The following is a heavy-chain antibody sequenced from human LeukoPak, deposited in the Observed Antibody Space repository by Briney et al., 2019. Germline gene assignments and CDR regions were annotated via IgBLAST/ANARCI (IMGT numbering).Heavy chain of an antibody. Sequence: ASVKVSCEASGYTFTSYDINWVRQATGQGLEWMGWMNPNSGNTGYAQKFQGRVTMTRNTSISTAYMELSSLRSEDTAVYYCARAPPNVLRYFDWFKRENWFDPWGQGTLVTVSS. V-gene: IGHV1-8*01. CDR2: MNPNSGNT. D-gene: IGHD3-9*01. CDR3: ARAPPNVLRYFDWFKRENWFDP. CDR1: GYTFTSYD. J-gene: IGHJ5*02.